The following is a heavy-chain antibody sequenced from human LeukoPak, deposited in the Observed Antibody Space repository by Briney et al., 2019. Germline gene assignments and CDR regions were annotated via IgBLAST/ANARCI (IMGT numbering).Heavy chain of an antibody. Sequence: PGGSLRLSCAASGFTFSSYAMSWVRRAPGKGLEWVSAISGPAGSWDYADSVKGRFTISRDNSKNTLFLQMNSLRAEDTAIYYCAKKVGLVSAPLYYFDVWGQGTLVTVSS. CDR2: ISGPAGSW. D-gene: IGHD5/OR15-5a*01. CDR3: AKKVGLVSAPLYYFDV. CDR1: GFTFSSYA. V-gene: IGHV3-23*01. J-gene: IGHJ4*02.